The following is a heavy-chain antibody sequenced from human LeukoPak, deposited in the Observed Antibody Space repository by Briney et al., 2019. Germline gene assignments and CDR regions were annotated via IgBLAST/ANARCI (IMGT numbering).Heavy chain of an antibody. V-gene: IGHV1-69*01. CDR1: VGTFSSYA. J-gene: IGHJ4*02. D-gene: IGHD1-26*01. CDR3: ASSRLRRGIVAPDY. Sequence: ASVKVSCKASVGTFSSYAISWVRQAPGQGLEWMGGIIPIFGTANYAQKFQGRVTITADESTSTAYMELSSLRSEDTAVYYCASSRLRRGIVAPDYWGQGTLVTVSS. CDR2: IIPIFGTA.